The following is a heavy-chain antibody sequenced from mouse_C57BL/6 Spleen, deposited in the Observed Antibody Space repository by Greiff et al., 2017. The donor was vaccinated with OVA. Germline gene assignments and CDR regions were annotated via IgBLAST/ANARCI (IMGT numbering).Heavy chain of an antibody. V-gene: IGHV3-1*01. CDR2: ISYSGST. D-gene: IGHD1-1*01. Sequence: VQLQQSGPGMVKPSQSLSLTCTVTGYSITSGYDWHWIRHFPGNKLEWMGYISYSGSTNYNPSLKSRISITHDTSKNHFFLKLNSVTTEDTATYYCARDYGSRYWYFDVWGTGTTVTVSS. CDR1: GYSITSGYD. J-gene: IGHJ1*03. CDR3: ARDYGSRYWYFDV.